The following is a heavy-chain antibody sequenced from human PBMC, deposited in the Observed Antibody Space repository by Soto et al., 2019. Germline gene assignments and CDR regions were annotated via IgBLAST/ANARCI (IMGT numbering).Heavy chain of an antibody. CDR3: ARDSSSSAFDY. CDR2: IHPSGGSP. Sequence: ASVKVSCKASGYTFTSYYMHWVRQAPGRGLEWMGIIHPSGGSPTYAQKFQGRVTMSTDTSTSTVYMELSSLRSEDTAVYYCARDSSSSAFDYWGQGTLVTVSS. CDR1: GYTFTSYY. J-gene: IGHJ4*02. D-gene: IGHD6-6*01. V-gene: IGHV1-46*01.